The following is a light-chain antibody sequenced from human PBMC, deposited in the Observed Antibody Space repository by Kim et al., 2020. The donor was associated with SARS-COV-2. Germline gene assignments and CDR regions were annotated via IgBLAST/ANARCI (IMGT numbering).Light chain of an antibody. J-gene: IGKJ1*01. V-gene: IGKV3-20*01. CDR1: QRVSSNY. CDR3: QHYRSSSWT. Sequence: EIVLTQSPGTLSLSPGERATLSCRASQRVSSNYVAWYQQKPGQAPSLLMYAASSRATGIPDRFSGSGSGTDFTLTISRLEPEDFAVYYCQHYRSSSWTFGQGTKVDIK. CDR2: AAS.